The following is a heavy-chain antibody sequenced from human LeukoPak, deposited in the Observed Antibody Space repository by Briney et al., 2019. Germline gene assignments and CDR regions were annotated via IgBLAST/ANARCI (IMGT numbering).Heavy chain of an antibody. J-gene: IGHJ3*02. CDR3: ARSVNRDDAFDI. Sequence: SETLSLTCTVSGGSISSGDYYWSWIRQPPGKGLEWIGYIYYSGSTYYNPSLKSRVTISVDTSKNQFSLKLSSVTAADTAVYYCARSVNRDDAFDIWGQGTMVTVSS. D-gene: IGHD3-10*01. CDR1: GGSISSGDYY. V-gene: IGHV4-61*08. CDR2: IYYSGST.